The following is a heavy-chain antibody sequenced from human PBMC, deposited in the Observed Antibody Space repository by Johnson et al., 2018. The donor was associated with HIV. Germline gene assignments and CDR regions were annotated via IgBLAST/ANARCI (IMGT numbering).Heavy chain of an antibody. D-gene: IGHD3-10*01. CDR1: GFTFSSYG. CDR3: AKEFSVGVSMTFDI. CDR2: ISYDGSNK. J-gene: IGHJ3*02. V-gene: IGHV3-30*18. Sequence: ESGGGVVQPGRSLRLSCGASGFTFSSYGMHWVRQAPGKGLEWVAVISYDGSNKYYADSVKGRFTISRDNSKNTLYLQMNSLRAEDTAVYYCAKEFSVGVSMTFDIWGQGTMVTVSS.